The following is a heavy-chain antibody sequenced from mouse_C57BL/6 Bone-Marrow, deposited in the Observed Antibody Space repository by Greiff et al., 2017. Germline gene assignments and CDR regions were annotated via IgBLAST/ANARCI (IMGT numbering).Heavy chain of an antibody. Sequence: QVQLQQSGPGLGQPSQSLSITCTVSGFSLTSYGVHWVRQSPGKGLEWLGVIWSGGSTDYNAAFISRLSISKDNSKSQVFFKMNSLQADDTAIYYCARSYYDYDGVAYWGQGTLVTVSA. V-gene: IGHV2-2*01. CDR2: IWSGGST. D-gene: IGHD2-4*01. J-gene: IGHJ3*01. CDR1: GFSLTSYG. CDR3: ARSYYDYDGVAY.